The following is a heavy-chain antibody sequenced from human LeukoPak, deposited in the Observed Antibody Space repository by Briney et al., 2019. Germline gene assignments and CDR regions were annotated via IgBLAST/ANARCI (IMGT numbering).Heavy chain of an antibody. CDR2: FDPEDGET. D-gene: IGHD6-13*01. Sequence: ASVKVSCKVSGYTLTELSMHWVRQAPGKGLEWMGGFDPEDGETIYAQKFRGRVTMTEDTSTDTAYMELSSLRSEDTAVYYCATWMYSSSWYDASFDYWGQGTLVTVSS. CDR1: GYTLTELS. V-gene: IGHV1-24*01. J-gene: IGHJ4*02. CDR3: ATWMYSSSWYDASFDY.